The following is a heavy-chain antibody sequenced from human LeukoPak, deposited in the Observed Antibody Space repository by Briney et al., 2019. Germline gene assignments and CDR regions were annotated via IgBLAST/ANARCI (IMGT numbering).Heavy chain of an antibody. CDR2: MNPNSGNT. CDR1: GGTFSSYA. CDR3: AILLGYSYGVDAFDI. V-gene: IGHV1-8*02. D-gene: IGHD5-18*01. Sequence: ASVKVSCTASGGTFSSYAISWVRQATGQGLEWMGWMNPNSGNTGYAQKFQGRVTMTRNTSISTAYMELSSLRSEDTAVYYCAILLGYSYGVDAFDIWGQGTMVTVSS. J-gene: IGHJ3*02.